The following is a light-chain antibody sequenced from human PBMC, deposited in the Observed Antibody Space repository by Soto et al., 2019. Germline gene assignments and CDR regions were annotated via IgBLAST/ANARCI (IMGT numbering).Light chain of an antibody. CDR1: QSVSSN. CDR3: QHYNNWPTWT. V-gene: IGKV3-15*01. J-gene: IGKJ1*01. CDR2: GAF. Sequence: EIVMTQSPATLSVSPGERATLSCRASQSVSSNSAWYQQKPGQAPRLLIYGAFTRATGIPARFSGSGSGTEFTLTISSLQSEDFAVYYCQHYNNWPTWTFGQGTKVEIK.